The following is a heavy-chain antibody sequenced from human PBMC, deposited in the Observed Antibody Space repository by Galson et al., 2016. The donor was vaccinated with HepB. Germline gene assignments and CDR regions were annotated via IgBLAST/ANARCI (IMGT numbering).Heavy chain of an antibody. J-gene: IGHJ6*02. V-gene: IGHV3-23*01. D-gene: IGHD2-21*02. Sequence: SLRLSCAASGFTFSTYAMSWVRQAPGKGLEWVSFISGSRGSANYADSVKGRLTISRDNSKNTLYLQMNSLRADDTAVYYCAKGCGGNCFPPDVWGQGTTVTVSS. CDR1: GFTFSTYA. CDR3: AKGCGGNCFPPDV. CDR2: ISGSRGSA.